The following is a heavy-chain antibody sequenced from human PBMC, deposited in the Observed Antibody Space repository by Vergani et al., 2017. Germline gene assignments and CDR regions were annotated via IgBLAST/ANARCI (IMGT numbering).Heavy chain of an antibody. Sequence: QVQLQESGPGLVTPSQTLSLTCTVSGGSISSRDYYWSWIRQPPGKGLELIGYIYYSGSTHYNPSLKSRVTISVDTSKNQFSLKLSSVTAADTAVYYCARGTWYDDILTGYYGAGALDYWGQGTLVTVSS. D-gene: IGHD3-9*01. V-gene: IGHV4-30-4*01. CDR3: ARGTWYDDILTGYYGAGALDY. J-gene: IGHJ4*02. CDR1: GGSISSRDYY. CDR2: IYYSGST.